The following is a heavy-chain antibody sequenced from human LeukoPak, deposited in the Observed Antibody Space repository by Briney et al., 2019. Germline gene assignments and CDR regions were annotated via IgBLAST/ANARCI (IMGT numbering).Heavy chain of an antibody. CDR2: INTDGSNT. CDR3: ARRAGAYSHPYDY. J-gene: IGHJ4*02. CDR1: GFTFSSSN. V-gene: IGHV3-64*02. D-gene: IGHD4/OR15-4a*01. Sequence: GGSLRLSCAASGFTFSSSNMHWVRQAPGKGLEYVSAINTDGSNTYYADSVKGRFTISRDNSKNTVYLQMLSLRPEDTAVYYCARRAGAYSHPYDYWGQGTLVTVSS.